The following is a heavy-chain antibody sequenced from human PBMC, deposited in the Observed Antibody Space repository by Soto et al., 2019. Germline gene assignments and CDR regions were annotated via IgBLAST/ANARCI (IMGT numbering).Heavy chain of an antibody. Sequence: ASVKVSCKASGYNFITYALHWVRQAPGQNLEWMGWINTGTGYTKYSHKFQDRVNITRDTSASTAYMELSSVTAADTAVYYCARGSFTVTPYFFDSWGQGTLVTVSS. CDR3: ARGSFTVTPYFFDS. J-gene: IGHJ4*02. D-gene: IGHD2-21*02. V-gene: IGHV1-3*04. CDR2: INTGTGYT. CDR1: GYNFITYA.